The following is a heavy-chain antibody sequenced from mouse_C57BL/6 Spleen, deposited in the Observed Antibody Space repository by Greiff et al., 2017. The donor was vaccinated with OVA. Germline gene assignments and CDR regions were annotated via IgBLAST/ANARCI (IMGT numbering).Heavy chain of an antibody. CDR2: IDPEDGET. CDR3: ARGYDGRSFFDY. J-gene: IGHJ2*01. D-gene: IGHD1-1*01. V-gene: IGHV14-2*01. Sequence: DVQLQESGAELVKPGASVKLSCTASGFDIKDYYMHWVKQRTEQGLEWIGRIDPEDGETKYAPKFQGKATITADTSSNTAYLQLSSLTSEDTAVYYCARGYDGRSFFDYWGQGTTLTVSS. CDR1: GFDIKDYY.